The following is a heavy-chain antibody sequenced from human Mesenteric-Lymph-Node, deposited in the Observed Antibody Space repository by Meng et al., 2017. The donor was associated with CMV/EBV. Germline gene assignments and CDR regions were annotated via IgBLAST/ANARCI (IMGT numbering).Heavy chain of an antibody. CDR2: IKQDGSEK. CDR1: GFTFSSYW. V-gene: IGHV3-7*04. Sequence: GESLKISCAASGFTFSSYWMSWVRQAPGKGLEWVANIKQDGSEKYYVDSVKGRFTISRDNSKNTLYLQMNSLRAEDTAVYYCAKDSLGFGEFLRGAYFDYWGQGTLVTVSS. CDR3: AKDSLGFGEFLRGAYFDY. D-gene: IGHD3-10*01. J-gene: IGHJ4*02.